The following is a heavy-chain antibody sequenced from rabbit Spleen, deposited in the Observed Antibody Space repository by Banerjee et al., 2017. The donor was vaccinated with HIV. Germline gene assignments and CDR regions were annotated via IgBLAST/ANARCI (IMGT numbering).Heavy chain of an antibody. Sequence: QEQLEESGGDLVKPGASLSLTCTASGFSFSNNYVMCWVRQAPGKGLEWIACISAGNSPGTYYASWAKGRFTISKTSSTTVTLQMTSLTAADTAAYFCARNPVFSYCNLWGQGTLVTVS. CDR1: GFSFSNNYV. CDR2: ISAGNSPGT. CDR3: ARNPVFSYCNL. D-gene: IGHD7-1*01. V-gene: IGHV1S45*01. J-gene: IGHJ4*01.